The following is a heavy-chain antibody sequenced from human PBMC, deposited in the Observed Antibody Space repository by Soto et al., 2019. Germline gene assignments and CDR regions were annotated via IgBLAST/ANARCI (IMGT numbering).Heavy chain of an antibody. J-gene: IGHJ4*02. CDR3: ARESEDLTSNFDY. Sequence: GGSLRLSCAASGFTFTRYSVNWVRQAPGKGLEWVSSISSTTNYIYYGDSMKDRFTIYRDNAKNSLYLEMNSLRAEDTAVYYCARESEDLTSNFDYWGQGTLVTVSS. CDR1: GFTFTRYS. CDR2: ISSTTNYI. V-gene: IGHV3-21*06.